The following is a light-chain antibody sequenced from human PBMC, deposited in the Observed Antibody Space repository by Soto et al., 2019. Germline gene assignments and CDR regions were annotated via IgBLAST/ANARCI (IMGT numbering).Light chain of an antibody. J-gene: IGKJ1*01. Sequence: DLQMTQSPSSLSASVGGIVTITCRASQSISSYLNWYQQKPGKAPKLLIYAASSLQSGVPSRFSGSVSGTDFTLTISSLQPEDFATYYCQQSYSTPPWTFGQGTKVDVK. CDR1: QSISSY. CDR2: AAS. V-gene: IGKV1-39*01. CDR3: QQSYSTPPWT.